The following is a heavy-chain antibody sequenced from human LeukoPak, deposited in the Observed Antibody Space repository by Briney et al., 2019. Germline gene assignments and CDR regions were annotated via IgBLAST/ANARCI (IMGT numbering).Heavy chain of an antibody. CDR2: ISWNSDSI. CDR3: AKGGGGRLIYYYYMDA. J-gene: IGHJ6*03. V-gene: IGHV3-9*03. CDR1: GFTFDDYA. D-gene: IGHD3-16*01. Sequence: GGSLRLSCAASGFTFDDYAMHWVRQAPGKGLEWVSGISWNSDSIGYADSVKGRFTISRDNAKNSLYLQMNSLRAEDMALYYCAKGGGGRLIYYYYMDAWGKGTTVTVSS.